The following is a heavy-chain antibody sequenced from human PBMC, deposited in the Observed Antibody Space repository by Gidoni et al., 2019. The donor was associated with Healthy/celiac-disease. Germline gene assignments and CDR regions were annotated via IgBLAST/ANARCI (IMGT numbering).Heavy chain of an antibody. Sequence: QVQLVESGGGVVQPARSLRLSSAASGFTFSSYAMHWVRQVPGKGLEWVAVISYDGSNKYYADSVKGRFTISRDNSKNTLYLQMNSLRAEDTAVYYCARAYCSSTSCYENWFDPWGQGTLVTVSS. CDR2: ISYDGSNK. CDR1: GFTFSSYA. CDR3: ARAYCSSTSCYENWFDP. D-gene: IGHD2-2*01. V-gene: IGHV3-30-3*01. J-gene: IGHJ5*02.